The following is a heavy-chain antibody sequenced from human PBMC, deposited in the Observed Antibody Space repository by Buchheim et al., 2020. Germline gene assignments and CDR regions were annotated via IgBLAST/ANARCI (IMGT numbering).Heavy chain of an antibody. Sequence: QLQLQESGPGLVKPSETLSLTCTVSGGSISSSSYYWGWIRQPPGKGLEWIGSIYYSGSTYYNPSLKSRVTISVDTSKNQFSLKLSSVTAADTAVYYCARQIRVYDSSGYSHELFDYWGQGTL. V-gene: IGHV4-39*01. D-gene: IGHD3-22*01. CDR3: ARQIRVYDSSGYSHELFDY. CDR2: IYYSGST. J-gene: IGHJ4*02. CDR1: GGSISSSSYY.